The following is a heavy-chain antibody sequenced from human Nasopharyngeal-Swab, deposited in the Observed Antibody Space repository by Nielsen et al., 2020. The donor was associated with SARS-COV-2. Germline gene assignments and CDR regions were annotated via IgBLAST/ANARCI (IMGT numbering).Heavy chain of an antibody. D-gene: IGHD2-2*01. V-gene: IGHV4-31*02. J-gene: IGHJ6*03. CDR2: IYYSGST. CDR3: ARVFWGYCSSTSCSNYYYYYYMDV. Sequence: WIRQPPGKGLEWIGYIYYSGSTYYNPSLKNRVTISVDTSKNQFSLKLSSVTAADTAVYYCARVFWGYCSSTSCSNYYYYYYMDVWGKGTTVTVSS.